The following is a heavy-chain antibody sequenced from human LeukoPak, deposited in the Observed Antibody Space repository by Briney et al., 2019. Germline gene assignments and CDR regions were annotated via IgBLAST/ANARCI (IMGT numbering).Heavy chain of an antibody. Sequence: SETLSLTCAVYGGSFSGHYWSWIRQPPGKGLEWIGYAYYSGHTNYNSSLKSRVTMSLDTSKSQFSLRLSSVTAADTTVYFCARHPFATPFDYWGPGTLVTVSS. V-gene: IGHV4-59*08. CDR3: ARHPFATPFDY. D-gene: IGHD2-15*01. CDR2: AYYSGHT. J-gene: IGHJ4*02. CDR1: GGSFSGHY.